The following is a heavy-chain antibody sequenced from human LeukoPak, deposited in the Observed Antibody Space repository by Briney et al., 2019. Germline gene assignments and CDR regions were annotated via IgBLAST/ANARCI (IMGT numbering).Heavy chain of an antibody. D-gene: IGHD3-22*01. Sequence: GGSLRLSCAASGFTFSSYAMSWVRQAPGKGLEWVSAISGSGGSTYYADSVKGRFTISRDNSKNTLYLQMNSLRAEDTAVYYCARDMGTRYYYDSSGYYSFQTPMDYWGQGTLVTVSS. CDR3: ARDMGTRYYYDSSGYYSFQTPMDY. V-gene: IGHV3-23*01. J-gene: IGHJ4*02. CDR1: GFTFSSYA. CDR2: ISGSGGST.